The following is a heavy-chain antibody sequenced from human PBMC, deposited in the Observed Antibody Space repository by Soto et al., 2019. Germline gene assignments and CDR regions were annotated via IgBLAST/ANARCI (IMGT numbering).Heavy chain of an antibody. J-gene: IGHJ4*02. Sequence: QVRLVESGGGVVQPGRSLRLSCAASGFTFSSYAMHWVRQAPGKGLEWVAAISYDGSNKYYADSVKGRFTISRDNSKNTLYLQMNSLGAEDTAVYYCARDMREPLLAYFDYWGQGTLVTVSS. CDR1: GFTFSSYA. D-gene: IGHD1-26*01. V-gene: IGHV3-30-3*01. CDR2: ISYDGSNK. CDR3: ARDMREPLLAYFDY.